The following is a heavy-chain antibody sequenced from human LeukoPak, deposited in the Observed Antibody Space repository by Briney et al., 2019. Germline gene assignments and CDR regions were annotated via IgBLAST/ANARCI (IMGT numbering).Heavy chain of an antibody. CDR2: IYPSDSDT. V-gene: IGHV5-51*01. J-gene: IGHJ6*03. CDR3: ARQGAAGKYYYYYMDV. Sequence: GESLKISCKGSGYSFTSYWIGWVRQMPGKGLEWMGIIYPSDSDTRYSPSFQGQVTISADKSISTAYPEWSSLKASDTAIYYCARQGAAGKYYYYYMDVWGKGTTVTVSS. D-gene: IGHD6-13*01. CDR1: GYSFTSYW.